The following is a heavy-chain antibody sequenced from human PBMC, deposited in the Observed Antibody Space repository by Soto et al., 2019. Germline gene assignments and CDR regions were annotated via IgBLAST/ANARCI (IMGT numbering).Heavy chain of an antibody. CDR1: GDRVSSNSAA. CDR3: ARGGIAARTYYYYYYYMDV. CDR2: TYYRSKWYN. V-gene: IGHV6-1*01. Sequence: SQTLSLTFAISGDRVSSNSAAWNWIRQSPSRGLEWLGRTYYRSKWYNDYAVSVKSRITINPDTSKNQFSLQLNSVTPEDTAVYYCARGGIAARTYYYYYYYMDVWGKGTTVTVSS. J-gene: IGHJ6*03. D-gene: IGHD6-6*01.